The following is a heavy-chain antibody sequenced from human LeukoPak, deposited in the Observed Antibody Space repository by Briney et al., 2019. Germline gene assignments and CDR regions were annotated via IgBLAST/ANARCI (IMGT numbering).Heavy chain of an antibody. CDR3: ARGRGIAADTDY. J-gene: IGHJ4*02. D-gene: IGHD6-13*01. CDR2: MNPNSGNT. CDR1: GYTFTSYD. V-gene: IGHV1-8*01. Sequence: ASVKVSCKASGYTFTSYDINWVRQATGQGLEWMGWMNPNSGNTGYAQKFQGRVTMTRNTSISTAYMELRSLRSEDTAVYYCARGRGIAADTDYWGQGTLVTVSS.